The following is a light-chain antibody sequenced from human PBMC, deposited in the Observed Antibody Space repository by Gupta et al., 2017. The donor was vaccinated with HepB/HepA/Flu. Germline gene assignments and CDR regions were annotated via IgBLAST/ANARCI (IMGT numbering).Light chain of an antibody. J-gene: IGKJ4*01. V-gene: IGKV1-33*01. Sequence: DIQMTQSPSSLSASVGDRVTITCQASHDIRKYLNWYLQKPGKAPQLLIYDASKLETGVSSRFSGSGSGTDFTFTISGLQPEDLATYYCQQEDNLPITFGGGTKVDIK. CDR1: HDIRKY. CDR3: QQEDNLPIT. CDR2: DAS.